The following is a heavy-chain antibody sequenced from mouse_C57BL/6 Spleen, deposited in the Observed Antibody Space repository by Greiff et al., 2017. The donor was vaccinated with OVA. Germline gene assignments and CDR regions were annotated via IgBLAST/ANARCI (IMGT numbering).Heavy chain of an antibody. CDR2: IYPVSGET. V-gene: IGHV1-11*01. D-gene: IGHD3-2*02. CDR1: GYTFTDHI. CDR3: GLSSCYGAMDY. Sequence: VQLQQSGAELASPGASVTLSCKASGYTFTDHIMNWVKKRPGQGLEWIGRIYPVSGETNYTKKFMGRATFSGDRSSSILYMVLNSLTSEDPAVYYCGLSSCYGAMDYWGQGTSVTVSS. J-gene: IGHJ4*01.